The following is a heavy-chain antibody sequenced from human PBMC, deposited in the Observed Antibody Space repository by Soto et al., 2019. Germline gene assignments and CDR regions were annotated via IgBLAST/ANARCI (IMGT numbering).Heavy chain of an antibody. Sequence: QTWGSLRLSCAASGFTFSSYAMSWVRQAPGKGLEWVSGISDDARTTDYADSVKGRFTISRDNSRDTLYLQMNSLSAEDTAVYFCATYGESCSRTWCPRYFEIWGQGALGTVS. CDR2: ISDDARTT. CDR1: GFTFSSYA. D-gene: IGHD2-2*01. J-gene: IGHJ4*02. V-gene: IGHV3-23*01. CDR3: ATYGESCSRTWCPRYFEI.